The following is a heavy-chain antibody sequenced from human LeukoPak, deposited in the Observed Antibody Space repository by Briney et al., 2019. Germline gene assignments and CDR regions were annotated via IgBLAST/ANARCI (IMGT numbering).Heavy chain of an antibody. CDR2: MKQDGSEK. CDR1: GFTFRTYW. CDR3: ARVEASGYDYGAFDY. J-gene: IGHJ4*02. D-gene: IGHD5-12*01. Sequence: GGSLRLSCAASGFTFRTYWMSWVRQAPGKGLEWVATMKQDGSEKYYVDSVKGRFTISRDNAKNSLYLQMNSLRAEDTAVYYCARVEASGYDYGAFDYWGQGTLVTVSS. V-gene: IGHV3-7*01.